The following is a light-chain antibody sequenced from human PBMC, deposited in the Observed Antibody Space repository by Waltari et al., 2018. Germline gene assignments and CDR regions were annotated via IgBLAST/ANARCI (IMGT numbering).Light chain of an antibody. Sequence: QSALTQPPSASGSPVQSVTTSCTATSSDVGGYTYVSWYQQHPGKAPKLMLYELSKRPAGVPDRFSGSKSGNMASLTVSGLQAEDEADYYCSSYAGSNNFVVFGGGTKLTVL. CDR1: SSDVGGYTY. CDR3: SSYAGSNNFVV. V-gene: IGLV2-8*01. CDR2: ELS. J-gene: IGLJ2*01.